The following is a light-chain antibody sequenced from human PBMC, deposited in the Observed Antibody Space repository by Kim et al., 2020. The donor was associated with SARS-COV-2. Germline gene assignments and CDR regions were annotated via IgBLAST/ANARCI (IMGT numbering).Light chain of an antibody. CDR3: QQYAGSPLT. CDR1: QSVSSS. CDR2: GAS. V-gene: IGKV3-20*01. J-gene: IGKJ4*01. Sequence: LSPGERATLSCRASQSVSSSLAWFQQKFGQAPRLLIHGASSRATGIPNRFSGSGSGTDFTLTISRLEPEDFAVYYCQQYAGSPLTFGGGTKVDIK.